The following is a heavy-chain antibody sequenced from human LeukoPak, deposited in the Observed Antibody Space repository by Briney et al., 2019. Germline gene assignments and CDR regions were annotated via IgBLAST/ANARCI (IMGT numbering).Heavy chain of an antibody. Sequence: GGSLRLSCAASGFTFSSYGMHWVRQAPGKGLEGVAVIRYNGSNKYYADSVKGRFTISRDNSKNTLYLQMNSLRAEDTAVYYCAKTTGYSSGWFDSYFDYWGQGTLVTVSS. CDR3: AKTTGYSSGWFDSYFDY. CDR2: IRYNGSNK. J-gene: IGHJ4*02. V-gene: IGHV3-33*06. D-gene: IGHD6-19*01. CDR1: GFTFSSYG.